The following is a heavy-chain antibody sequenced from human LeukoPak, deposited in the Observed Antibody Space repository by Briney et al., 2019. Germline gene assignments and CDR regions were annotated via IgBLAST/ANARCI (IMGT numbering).Heavy chain of an antibody. D-gene: IGHD2-2*01. CDR3: AKDLYQLLLYYFDD. V-gene: IGHV3-9*01. J-gene: IGHJ4*02. CDR1: GFTFDDYA. CDR2: ISWNSGSI. Sequence: PGGSLRLSCAASGFTFDDYAMHWVRQAPGKGLEWVSGISWNSGSIGYADSVKGRFTISRDNAKNSLYLQMNSLRAEDTAVYYCAKDLYQLLLYYFDDWGQGTLVTVSS.